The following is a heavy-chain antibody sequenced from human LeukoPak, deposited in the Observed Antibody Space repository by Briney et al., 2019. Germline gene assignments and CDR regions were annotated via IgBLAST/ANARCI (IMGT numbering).Heavy chain of an antibody. V-gene: IGHV4-59*01. J-gene: IGHJ4*02. Sequence: SETLSLTCTVSGGSISNYYWSWIRQPPGKGLEWIGYIYYSGSTNYNPSLKSRVTTSVDTSKNQFSLKLSSVTAADTAVYYCARGPRYSYFDYWGQGTLVTVSS. CDR2: IYYSGST. CDR1: GGSISNYY. CDR3: ARGPRYSYFDY. D-gene: IGHD1-14*01.